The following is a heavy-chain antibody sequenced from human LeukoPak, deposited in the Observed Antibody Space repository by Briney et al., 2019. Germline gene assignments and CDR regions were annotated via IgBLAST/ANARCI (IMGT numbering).Heavy chain of an antibody. CDR1: GFTFSSYG. V-gene: IGHV3-23*01. Sequence: GGSLRLSCAASGFTFSSYGMSWVRQAPGKGLEWVSAISGSGGSTYYADSVKGRFTISRDNAKNSLYLQMNSLRAEDTAVYYCARKHTKYYYDSSGYYDYWGQGTLVTVSS. CDR2: ISGSGGST. D-gene: IGHD3-22*01. CDR3: ARKHTKYYYDSSGYYDY. J-gene: IGHJ4*02.